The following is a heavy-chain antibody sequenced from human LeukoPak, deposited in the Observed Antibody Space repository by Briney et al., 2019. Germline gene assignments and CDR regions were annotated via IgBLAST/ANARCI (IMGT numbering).Heavy chain of an antibody. CDR2: ISYDGNNK. V-gene: IGHV3-30-3*01. J-gene: IGHJ4*02. CDR3: ARDLVGGWDDSSGYYYGYFDY. CDR1: GFTFAIYA. D-gene: IGHD3-22*01. Sequence: HPGRSLRLSCAASGFTFAIYAMHWVRQAPGKGVEWVAVISYDGNNKYYADSVKGRFYISRENSKTTLYLQMNSLRAEDTAVYYCARDLVGGWDDSSGYYYGYFDYWGQGTLVTVSS.